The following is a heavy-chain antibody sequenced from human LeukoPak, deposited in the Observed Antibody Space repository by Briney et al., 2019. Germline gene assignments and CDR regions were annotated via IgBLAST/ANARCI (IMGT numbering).Heavy chain of an antibody. CDR2: IYYSGST. J-gene: IGHJ6*03. CDR1: GGSISSGDYY. D-gene: IGHD3-16*01. CDR3: ARGTRRVATFVDYYYYMDV. Sequence: SETLSLTCTVSGGSISSGDYYWSWIRQPPGKGLEWIGYIYYSGSTYYNPSLKSRVTISVDTSKNQFSLKLSSVTAADTAVYYCARGTRRVATFVDYYYYMDVWGKGTTVTVSS. V-gene: IGHV4-30-4*01.